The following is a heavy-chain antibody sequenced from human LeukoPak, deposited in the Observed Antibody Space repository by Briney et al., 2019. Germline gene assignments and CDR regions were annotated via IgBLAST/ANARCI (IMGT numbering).Heavy chain of an antibody. CDR2: INHSGST. J-gene: IGHJ4*02. Sequence: PSETLSLTCTVSGGSISSYYWSWIRQPPGNGLEWIGEINHSGSTYYNPSLKSRVTISVDTSKNQFSLKLSSVTAADTAVYYCARGNYEYVWGGIDYWGQGTLVTVSS. CDR3: ARGNYEYVWGGIDY. V-gene: IGHV4-34*01. D-gene: IGHD3-16*01. CDR1: GGSISSYY.